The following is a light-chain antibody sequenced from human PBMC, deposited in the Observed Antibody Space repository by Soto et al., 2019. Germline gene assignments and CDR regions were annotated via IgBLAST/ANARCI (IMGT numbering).Light chain of an antibody. V-gene: IGKV1-5*03. Sequence: IQMNQSPSTLSGSVGDRVTITCRASQTISSWLAWYQQKPGKAPKLLIYKASTLKSGVPSRFSGSGSGTEFTLTISSLQPDDFATYYCQHYNSYSEAFGQGTKVEI. CDR2: KAS. CDR1: QTISSW. CDR3: QHYNSYSEA. J-gene: IGKJ1*01.